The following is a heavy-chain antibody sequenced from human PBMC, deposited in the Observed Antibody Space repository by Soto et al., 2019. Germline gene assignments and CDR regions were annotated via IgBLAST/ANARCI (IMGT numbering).Heavy chain of an antibody. Sequence: GGSLRLSCAASGFSFSNYNMNWVRQAPGKGLEWLSFINPSSRTIYYADAVKGRFTVSRDNAKSSVFLQMSSLRDEETAVYYCARDRVDGRSDFDFWGQGTMVTVSS. CDR3: ARDRVDGRSDFDF. CDR1: GFSFSNYN. CDR2: INPSSRTI. J-gene: IGHJ3*01. V-gene: IGHV3-48*02.